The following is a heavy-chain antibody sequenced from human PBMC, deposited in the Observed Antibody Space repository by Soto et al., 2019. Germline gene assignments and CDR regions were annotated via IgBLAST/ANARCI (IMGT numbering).Heavy chain of an antibody. CDR1: GFTFSSYA. CDR2: ISYDGSNK. J-gene: IGHJ4*02. Sequence: PGGSLRLSCAASGFTFSSYAMHWVRQAPGKGLEWVAVISYDGSNKYYADSVKGRFTISRDNSKNTLYLQMNSLRAEDTAVYYCARDNLRYSSSWYSGYFDYWGQGTLVTVSS. V-gene: IGHV3-30-3*01. D-gene: IGHD6-13*01. CDR3: ARDNLRYSSSWYSGYFDY.